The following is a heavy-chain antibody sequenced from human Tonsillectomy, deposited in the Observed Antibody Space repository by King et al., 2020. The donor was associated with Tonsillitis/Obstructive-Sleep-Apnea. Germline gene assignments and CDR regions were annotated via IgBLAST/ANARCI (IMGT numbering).Heavy chain of an antibody. Sequence: QLVQSGGGLVQPGGSLRLSCAASGFTFSNFWMSWVRQAPGKGLEWVTNIKEDGSEKYYVDSVKGRFTISRDNAKNSLYLQMNSLRAEDTAVYYCARVLEYYDSSGYRAFDIWGQGTMVTVSS. CDR3: ARVLEYYDSSGYRAFDI. V-gene: IGHV3-7*03. D-gene: IGHD3-22*01. CDR2: IKEDGSEK. J-gene: IGHJ3*02. CDR1: GFTFSNFW.